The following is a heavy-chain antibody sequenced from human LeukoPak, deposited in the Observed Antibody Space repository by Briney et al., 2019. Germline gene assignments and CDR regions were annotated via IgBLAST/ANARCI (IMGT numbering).Heavy chain of an antibody. D-gene: IGHD3-10*01. J-gene: IGHJ4*02. CDR3: AKEMYYYGSGSPDY. Sequence: GGSLRLSCAASGFTFSSYWMSWVRQAPGKGLEWVAFIRYDGSNKYYADSVKGRFTISRDNSKNTLYLQMNSLRAEDTAVYYCAKEMYYYGSGSPDYWGQGTLVTVSS. V-gene: IGHV3-30*02. CDR2: IRYDGSNK. CDR1: GFTFSSYW.